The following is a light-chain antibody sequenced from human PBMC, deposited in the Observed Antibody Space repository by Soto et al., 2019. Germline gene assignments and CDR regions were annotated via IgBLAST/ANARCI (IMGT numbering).Light chain of an antibody. CDR3: QHYDMSPRT. Sequence: EIVLTQSPGTLSLSPGERATLSCRASQSVSSSFLAWYQQKPGQALRLLIYGASSRATGIPDRFSGSGSGPGFTLTISRLEPEDVAVYYCQHYDMSPRTFGGGTKGEIK. CDR2: GAS. CDR1: QSVSSSF. V-gene: IGKV3-20*01. J-gene: IGKJ4*01.